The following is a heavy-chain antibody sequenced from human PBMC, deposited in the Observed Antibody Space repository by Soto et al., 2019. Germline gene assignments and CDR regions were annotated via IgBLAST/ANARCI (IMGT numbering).Heavy chain of an antibody. D-gene: IGHD3-22*01. CDR2: IYYSGSI. J-gene: IGHJ4*02. CDR1: SGSITSSSYY. Sequence: QLQLQEWGPGLVKPSETLSLTCSVSSGSITSSSYYWGWIRQPPGKGLEWIGSIYYSGSIYDNPSLKSRVTMSIDTSKKQFSLKLSSVTAADTAVYYCARLRYDRRGYYYFDSWGQGTLVTVSS. CDR3: ARLRYDRRGYYYFDS. V-gene: IGHV4-39*01.